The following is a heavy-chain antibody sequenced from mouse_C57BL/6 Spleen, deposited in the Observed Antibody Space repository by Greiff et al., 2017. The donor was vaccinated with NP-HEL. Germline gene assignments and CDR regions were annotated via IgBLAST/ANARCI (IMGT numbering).Heavy chain of an antibody. CDR3: ARKGGYYDYDGAMDY. J-gene: IGHJ4*01. D-gene: IGHD2-4*01. CDR1: GYTFTSYW. CDR2: IHPNSGST. Sequence: QVQLQQPGAELVKPGASVKLSCKASGYTFTSYWMHWVKQRPGQGLEWIGMIHPNSGSTNYNEKFKSKATLTVDKSSSTAYMQLSSLTSEDSAVYYCARKGGYYDYDGAMDYWGQGTSVTVSS. V-gene: IGHV1-64*01.